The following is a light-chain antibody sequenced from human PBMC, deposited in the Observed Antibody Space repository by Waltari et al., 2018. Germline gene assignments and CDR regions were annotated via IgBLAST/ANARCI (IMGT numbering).Light chain of an antibody. J-gene: IGKJ2*01. CDR2: KTS. CDR3: QYFDNLPIFT. CDR1: QDIGGY. Sequence: DIQLTQSPSSLAASVGDRVTLTCRASQDIGGYLNWYQQQPGKAPKLLIYKTSILNTWVPSRFSGGSSRIDYTLTITNLQPEDIGTYYCQYFDNLPIFTFGPGTKVEIK. V-gene: IGKV1-33*01.